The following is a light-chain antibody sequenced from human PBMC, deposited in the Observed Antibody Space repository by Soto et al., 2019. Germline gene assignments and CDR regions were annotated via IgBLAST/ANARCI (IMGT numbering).Light chain of an antibody. CDR1: QTVSSSY. CDR2: GAS. J-gene: IGKJ4*01. V-gene: IGKV3-20*01. Sequence: EIVLTQSPGTLSLSPGERATLSCRASQTVSSSYLAWYQQKPGQAPRLLIYGASNGATGIPDRFSGSGSGTDFTLTISRLEPEDFAVYYCQQYGSSRLTFGGGTKVDIK. CDR3: QQYGSSRLT.